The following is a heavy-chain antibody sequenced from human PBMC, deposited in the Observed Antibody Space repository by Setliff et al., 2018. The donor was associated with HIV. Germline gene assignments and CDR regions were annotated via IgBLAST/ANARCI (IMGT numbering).Heavy chain of an antibody. CDR2: IGSNGGST. CDR1: EFTFSTYA. Sequence: PGGSLRLSCAASEFTFSTYAMSWVRQAPGKGLEWVSVIGSNGGSTYYADSVKGRFTISRDNSKNTLYLQMNSLRAEDTAVYYCAKDMPYSSSWYPYFQHWGQGTLVTVSS. V-gene: IGHV3-23*01. D-gene: IGHD6-13*01. J-gene: IGHJ1*01. CDR3: AKDMPYSSSWYPYFQH.